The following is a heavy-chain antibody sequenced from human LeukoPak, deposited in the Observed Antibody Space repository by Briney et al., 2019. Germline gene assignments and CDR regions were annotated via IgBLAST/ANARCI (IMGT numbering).Heavy chain of an antibody. V-gene: IGHV3-21*01. CDR1: GFTFSSYS. J-gene: IGHJ3*02. CDR3: ARDAGSGKKAFDI. D-gene: IGHD3-10*01. Sequence: PGGSLRLSCAASGFTFSSYSMNWVRQAPGKGLEWVSSISSSSSYIYYADSVKGRFTISRDNAKNSLYLQMNSLRAEDTAVYYCARDAGSGKKAFDIWGQGTMVTVSS. CDR2: ISSSSSYI.